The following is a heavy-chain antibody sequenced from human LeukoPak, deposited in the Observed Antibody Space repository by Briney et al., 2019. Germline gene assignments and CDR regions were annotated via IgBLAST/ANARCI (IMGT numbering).Heavy chain of an antibody. CDR1: GYCFTNYW. CDR3: ARSSVNWFDP. Sequence: GGALQISCKGSGYCFTNYWVGWGRQMPGKGLEGMGIIFPGDSHTRYSPSFQGQVTKSADKSISTAYLQWSSLRASDTAMYYCARSSVNWFDPWGQGNLVTVSS. J-gene: IGHJ5*02. D-gene: IGHD3-3*01. CDR2: IFPGDSHT. V-gene: IGHV5-51*01.